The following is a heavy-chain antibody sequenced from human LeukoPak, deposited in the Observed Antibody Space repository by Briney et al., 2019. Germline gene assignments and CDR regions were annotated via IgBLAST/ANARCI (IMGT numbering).Heavy chain of an antibody. CDR1: GASISSSSYY. CDR2: LDSDENT. D-gene: IGHD3-16*01. CDR3: ARQVTEYVGGFWFDP. V-gene: IGHV4-39*01. J-gene: IGHJ5*02. Sequence: SETLSLTYTVSGASISSSSYYWGWIRQTPGRGLEWIASLDSDENTYYNAAHKGRVTISVDMSLNHFSLRLSSVTAADSGVYYCARQVTEYVGGFWFDPWGQGTLVAVSS.